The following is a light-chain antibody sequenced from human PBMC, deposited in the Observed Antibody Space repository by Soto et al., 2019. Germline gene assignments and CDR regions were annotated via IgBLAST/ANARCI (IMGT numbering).Light chain of an antibody. CDR2: DAS. J-gene: IGKJ1*01. CDR1: QSISSW. V-gene: IGKV1-5*01. Sequence: DIQMTQSPSTLSASVGDRVTITCRASQSISSWLAWYQQKPGKAPKLLIYDASSLESGVPSRFSGSGSGTEFTLTISSLQPYDFATYYCQQYNSYPWTLGQGTKVEIK. CDR3: QQYNSYPWT.